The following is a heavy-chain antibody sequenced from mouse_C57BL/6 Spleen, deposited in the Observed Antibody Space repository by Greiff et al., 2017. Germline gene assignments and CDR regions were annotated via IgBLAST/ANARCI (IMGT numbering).Heavy chain of an antibody. CDR3: TINYYGSSDYAMDY. D-gene: IGHD1-1*01. Sequence: EVQLQQSGTVLARPGASVKMSCKTSGYTFTSYWMHWVKQRPGQGLEWIGAIYPGNSDTSYNQTFKGKAKLTAVTSASTAYMELSSLTNEDSAVYYCTINYYGSSDYAMDYWGQGTSVTVSS. J-gene: IGHJ4*01. CDR2: IYPGNSDT. V-gene: IGHV1-5*01. CDR1: GYTFTSYW.